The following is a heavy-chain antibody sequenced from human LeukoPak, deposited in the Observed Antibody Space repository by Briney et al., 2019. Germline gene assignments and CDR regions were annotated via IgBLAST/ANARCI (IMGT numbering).Heavy chain of an antibody. CDR3: AQKGGCSGGSCYSPGWFDP. Sequence: ASVKVSCKASGYTFTGYYMNWVRQAPGQGLEWMGRINSNSGGTNYAQKFQGRVTMTRDTSISTAYMELSSLRSEDTAVYYCAQKGGCSGGSCYSPGWFDPWGQGTLVTVSS. CDR1: GYTFTGYY. J-gene: IGHJ5*02. V-gene: IGHV1-2*06. D-gene: IGHD2-15*01. CDR2: INSNSGGT.